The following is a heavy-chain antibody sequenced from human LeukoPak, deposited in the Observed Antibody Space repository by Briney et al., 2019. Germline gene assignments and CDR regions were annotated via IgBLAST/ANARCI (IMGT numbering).Heavy chain of an antibody. CDR1: GFTFSSYA. D-gene: IGHD2-2*01. J-gene: IGHJ4*02. CDR2: ISYDGSNK. CDR3: ARAGSWVVPTAVPDY. Sequence: PGGSLRLSCAASGFTFSSYAMHWVRQAPGKGLEWVAVISYDGSNKYYADSVKGRFTISRDNYKNTLYLQMNSLRGEDTAVYYCARAGSWVVPTAVPDYWGQGTLVTVSS. V-gene: IGHV3-30-3*01.